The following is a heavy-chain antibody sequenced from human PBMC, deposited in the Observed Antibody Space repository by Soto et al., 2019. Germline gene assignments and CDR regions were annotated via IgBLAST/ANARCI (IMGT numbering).Heavy chain of an antibody. Sequence: QVQLVESGGGVVQPGRSLRLSCAASGFTFSSYGMHWVRQAPGKGLEWVAVIWYDGSNKYYADSVKGRFTISRDNSKNTLYLQMNSLRAEDTAVYYCARANPPYDMVTDDAFDIWGQGTMVTVSS. D-gene: IGHD3-9*01. CDR1: GFTFSSYG. CDR2: IWYDGSNK. V-gene: IGHV3-33*01. J-gene: IGHJ3*02. CDR3: ARANPPYDMVTDDAFDI.